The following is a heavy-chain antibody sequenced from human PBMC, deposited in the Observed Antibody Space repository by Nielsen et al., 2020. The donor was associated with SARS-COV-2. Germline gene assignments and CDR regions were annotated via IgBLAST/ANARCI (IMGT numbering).Heavy chain of an antibody. J-gene: IGHJ6*02. CDR3: ARGRSRHAYYYYGMDV. CDR1: GFTFSTYT. CDR2: ISYDGSNQ. Sequence: GGSLRLSCAGSGFTFSTYTMHWVRQAPGNGLEWVALISYDGSNQYYADSVKGRFTISRDNSKNTLYLQMNSLRAEDTAVYYCARGRSRHAYYYYGMDVWGQGTTVTVSS. V-gene: IGHV3-30-3*01.